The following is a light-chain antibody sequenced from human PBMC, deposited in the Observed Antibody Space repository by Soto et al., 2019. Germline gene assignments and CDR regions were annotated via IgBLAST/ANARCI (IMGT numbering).Light chain of an antibody. V-gene: IGKV1-39*01. CDR1: ERISRF. CDR3: QQSYSNPLT. Sequence: DIQMTQSPSSLSASVGDRVTITCRASERISRFLNWYQQNPGKAPRLLIFAASSLPSGVPSRFSGSGSGTDFTLTINSLQPEDFATYYCQQSYSNPLTFGGGTKVDIK. J-gene: IGKJ4*01. CDR2: AAS.